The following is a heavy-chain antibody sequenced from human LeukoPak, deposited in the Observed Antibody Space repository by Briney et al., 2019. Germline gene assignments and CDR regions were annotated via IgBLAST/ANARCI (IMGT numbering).Heavy chain of an antibody. V-gene: IGHV3-48*03. Sequence: GGSLRLSCAASGFTFSSYEMNWVRQAPGKGLEWVSYISSSGSTIYYADSVKGRFTISRDNAKDSLYLQMNSLRAEDTAVYYCARDGFVYDSSGYRLFNYWGQGTLVTVSS. J-gene: IGHJ4*02. CDR3: ARDGFVYDSSGYRLFNY. D-gene: IGHD3-22*01. CDR1: GFTFSSYE. CDR2: ISSSGSTI.